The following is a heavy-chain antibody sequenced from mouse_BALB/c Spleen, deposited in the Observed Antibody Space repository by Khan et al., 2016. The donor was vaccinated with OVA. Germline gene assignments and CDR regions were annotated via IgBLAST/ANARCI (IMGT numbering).Heavy chain of an antibody. J-gene: IGHJ4*01. V-gene: IGHV1S137*01. CDR3: ARGDFCLRLRGMDY. CDR2: ISTYNGNT. CDR1: GDTFSDYA. D-gene: IGHD2-2*01. Sequence: QVQLKESGPEVVRPGVAVKISCKGSGDTFSDYAMHWVKQSHAKSLEWIGVISTYNGNTNYNQKIKGKATMTVDQSSSPANMELASLPFEDSVIYYCARGDFCLRLRGMDYWGQGTSVTVSS.